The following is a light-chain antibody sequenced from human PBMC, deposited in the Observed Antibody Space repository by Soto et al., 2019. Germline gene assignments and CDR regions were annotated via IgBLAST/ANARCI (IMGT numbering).Light chain of an antibody. CDR3: QQFRNWPWT. V-gene: IGKV3-15*01. J-gene: IGKJ1*01. CDR1: QSISIN. CDR2: TAS. Sequence: EIVLTQSPGTLSVSPGDRVTLSCRAGQSISINLAWYQHKPGQAPRLLMQTASSRASGVPARISGSGSGTEFTLTISSLQSEDFAVYYCQQFRNWPWTFGQGTKVDIK.